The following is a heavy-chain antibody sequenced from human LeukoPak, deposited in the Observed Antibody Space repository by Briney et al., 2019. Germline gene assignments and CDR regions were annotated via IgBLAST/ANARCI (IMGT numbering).Heavy chain of an antibody. CDR3: TLTTFGVVYYFDY. D-gene: IGHD1/OR15-1a*01. V-gene: IGHV3-30*04. CDR2: ISYDGINQ. CDR1: GFTFSSYA. J-gene: IGHJ4*02. Sequence: GRSLRLSCATSGFTFSSYAMHWVRQAPGKGLEWAALISYDGINQYYADSVKGRFIISRDNSKNTLYLQLSSLRLEDTAVYYCTLTTFGVVYYFDYWGQGTLVTVSS.